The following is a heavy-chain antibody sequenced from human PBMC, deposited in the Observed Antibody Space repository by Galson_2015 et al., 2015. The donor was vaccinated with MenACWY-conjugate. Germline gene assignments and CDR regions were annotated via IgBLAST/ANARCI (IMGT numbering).Heavy chain of an antibody. D-gene: IGHD3-16*01. CDR1: GFTFGTNW. Sequence: SLRLSCAGSGFTFGTNWMYWVRQAPGKGLEWVANIKEDGSMKYYVDSVKGRFTISRDNSRNSLYLQMNSLSVEDTAVYYCAREYYGWGGFWPWGQGTLVIISS. CDR2: IKEDGSMK. CDR3: AREYYGWGGFWP. V-gene: IGHV3-7*05. J-gene: IGHJ4*02.